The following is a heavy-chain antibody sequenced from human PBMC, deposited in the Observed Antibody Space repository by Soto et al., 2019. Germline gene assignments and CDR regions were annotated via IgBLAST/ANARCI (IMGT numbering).Heavy chain of an antibody. CDR2: IWYDGSNK. D-gene: IGHD2-15*01. CDR1: GFTFSSYG. Sequence: GGSLRLSCAASGFTFSSYGMHWVRQAPGKGLEWVAVIWYDGSNKYYADSVKGRFTISRDNSKNTLYLQMNSLRAEDTAVYYCARERCLGSGGSCYPPDAFDIWGQGTMVTVSS. CDR3: ARERCLGSGGSCYPPDAFDI. V-gene: IGHV3-33*01. J-gene: IGHJ3*02.